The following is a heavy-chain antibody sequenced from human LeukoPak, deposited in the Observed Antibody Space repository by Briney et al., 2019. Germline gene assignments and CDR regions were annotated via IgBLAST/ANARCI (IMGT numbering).Heavy chain of an antibody. V-gene: IGHV4-61*02. CDR3: ARTLQFHYYFDY. Sequence: PSQTLSLTCTVSGGSINSGSYYWSWIRQPAGKGLEWIGRIYTSGSTNYNPSLKSRVTISVDTSKNQFSLKLSSVTAADTAVYYCARTLQFHYYFDYWGQGTLVTVSS. J-gene: IGHJ4*02. CDR2: IYTSGST. D-gene: IGHD5-24*01. CDR1: GGSINSGSYY.